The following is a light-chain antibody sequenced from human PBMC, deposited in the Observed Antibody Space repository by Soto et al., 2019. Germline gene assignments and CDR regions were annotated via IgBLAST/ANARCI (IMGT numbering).Light chain of an antibody. CDR3: QQRSYGYT. CDR1: QHISTF. J-gene: IGKJ2*01. CDR2: DAS. Sequence: IVLTQSPVTLSLSPGERATLSCRASQHISTFLAWYQHKVGQAPRLLISDASKRATGTPARFSGSGSGTDFTLTISSLEPEDFAVYYCQQRSYGYTFGQGTKLAI. V-gene: IGKV3-11*01.